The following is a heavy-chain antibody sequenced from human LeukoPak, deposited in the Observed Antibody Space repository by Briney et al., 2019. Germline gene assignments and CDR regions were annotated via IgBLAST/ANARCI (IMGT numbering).Heavy chain of an antibody. CDR3: AKDGMVVAYLPLYFDY. CDR2: LSGSSSST. D-gene: IGHD2-15*01. CDR1: GFTFSTYA. V-gene: IGHV3-23*01. Sequence: PGGSLRLSCAASGFTFSTYAMTWVRQAPGKGLEWVSILSGSSSSTYFADSVKGRFTISRDNSKNTLYLQMNSLRVEDTAVYYCAKDGMVVAYLPLYFDYWGQGTLVTVSS. J-gene: IGHJ4*02.